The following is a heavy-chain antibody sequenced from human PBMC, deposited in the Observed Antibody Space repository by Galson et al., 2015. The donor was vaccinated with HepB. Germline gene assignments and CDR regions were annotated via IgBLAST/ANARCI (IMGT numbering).Heavy chain of an antibody. CDR3: ASLRGCSSTSCYPGLPNYYYYYYMDV. CDR2: IIPIFGTA. CDR1: GGTFSSYA. J-gene: IGHJ6*03. Sequence: SVKVSCKASGGTFSSYAISWVRQAPGQGLEWMGGIIPIFGTANYAQKFQGRVTITADESTSTAYMELSSLRSEDTAVYYCASLRGCSSTSCYPGLPNYYYYYYMDVWGKGTTVTVSS. V-gene: IGHV1-69*13. D-gene: IGHD2-2*01.